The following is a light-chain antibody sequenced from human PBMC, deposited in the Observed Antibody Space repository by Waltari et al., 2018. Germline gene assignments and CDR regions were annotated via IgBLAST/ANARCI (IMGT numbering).Light chain of an antibody. CDR2: DVV. Sequence: QSALTQPRSVSGSPGQSVTISCSGTSSDVGHYNFVPWYQQHPGNAPKLLISDVVKRPSGVPDRFSGSKSGNTASLTISGLQTEDEADYYCCSYAGSYTFVFGGGTQLTVL. V-gene: IGLV2-11*01. CDR3: CSYAGSYTFV. CDR1: SSDVGHYNF. J-gene: IGLJ7*01.